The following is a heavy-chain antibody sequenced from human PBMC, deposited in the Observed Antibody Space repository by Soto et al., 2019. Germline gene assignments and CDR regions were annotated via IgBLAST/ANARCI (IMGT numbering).Heavy chain of an antibody. CDR1: GYSLTELS. D-gene: IGHD6-13*01. J-gene: IGHJ2*01. V-gene: IGHV1-24*01. Sequence: ASVKVSCKVSGYSLTELSLHWVRQAPGKGLEWMGGFDPEEDQTFYAQKFQGRVTVTEDTSTDTAYMELSSLRSDDTAVYYCATGRSRWLKYTSWYFDIWGRGTLVTVSS. CDR2: FDPEEDQT. CDR3: ATGRSRWLKYTSWYFDI.